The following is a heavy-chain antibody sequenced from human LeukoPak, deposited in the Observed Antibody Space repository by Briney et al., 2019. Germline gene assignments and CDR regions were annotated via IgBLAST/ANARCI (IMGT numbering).Heavy chain of an antibody. D-gene: IGHD1-26*01. CDR1: GGSISSGGYY. Sequence: SQTLSLTCTVSGGSISSGGYYWSRIRQPPGKGLEWIGYIYHSGSTYYNPSLKSRVTISVDRSKDQFSLKLSSVTAADTAVYYCAGGGVGAMSAFDIWGQGTMVTVSS. CDR3: AGGGVGAMSAFDI. CDR2: IYHSGST. J-gene: IGHJ3*02. V-gene: IGHV4-30-2*01.